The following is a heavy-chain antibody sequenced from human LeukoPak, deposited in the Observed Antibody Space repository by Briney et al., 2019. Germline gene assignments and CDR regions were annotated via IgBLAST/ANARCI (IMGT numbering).Heavy chain of an antibody. Sequence: PSGTLSLTCAVSGGSISSSNWWSWVRQPPGKGLEWIGEIYHSGSTNYNPSLKSRVTISVDTSKNQFSLKLSSVTAADTAVYYCAGEYYDFWSGHYYYYYGMDVWGQGTTVTVSS. V-gene: IGHV4-4*02. CDR2: IYHSGST. J-gene: IGHJ6*02. CDR3: AGEYYDFWSGHYYYYYGMDV. D-gene: IGHD3-3*01. CDR1: GGSISSSNW.